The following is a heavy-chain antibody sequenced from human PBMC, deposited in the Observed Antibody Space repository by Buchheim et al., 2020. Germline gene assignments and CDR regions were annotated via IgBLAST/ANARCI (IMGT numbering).Heavy chain of an antibody. Sequence: EVQLVESGGGLVQPGGSLRLSCAASGFTFSTFWMHWVRQAPGKGLVWVSRISTDGSRIDYADSVEGRFTLSRDNAKNTLYLQMNSLRAEDTAVYYCVRGTSAAGGTGLGDFWGQGAL. J-gene: IGHJ4*02. CDR2: ISTDGSRI. V-gene: IGHV3-74*01. D-gene: IGHD6-25*01. CDR3: VRGTSAAGGTGLGDF. CDR1: GFTFSTFW.